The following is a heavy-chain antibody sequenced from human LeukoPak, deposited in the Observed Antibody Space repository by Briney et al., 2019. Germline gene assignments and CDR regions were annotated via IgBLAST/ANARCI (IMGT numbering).Heavy chain of an antibody. J-gene: IGHJ3*02. Sequence: GGSLRLSCAASGFTFSSHWMHWVRQAPGKGLVWVSRIKSDGSSTSYAESVKGRSTISRDNAKNTLYLQMNNLRVEDTAVYYCARESVTDISRQSDAFDIWGQGTMVTVS. D-gene: IGHD2-21*02. CDR3: ARESVTDISRQSDAFDI. CDR2: IKSDGSST. CDR1: GFTFSSHW. V-gene: IGHV3-74*01.